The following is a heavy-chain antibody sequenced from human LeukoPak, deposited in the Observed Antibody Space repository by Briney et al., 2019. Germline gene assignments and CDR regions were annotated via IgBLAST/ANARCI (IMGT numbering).Heavy chain of an antibody. CDR3: ARGSGGIAAAGSDAFDI. CDR2: INHSGST. CDR1: GGSFSGYY. Sequence: SETLSLTCAVYGGSFSGYYWSWIRQPPGKGLEWIGEINHSGSTNYNPSLKSRVTISVDTSKNQFSLKLSSVTAADTAVYYCARGSGGIAAAGSDAFDIWGQGTMVTVSS. D-gene: IGHD6-13*01. J-gene: IGHJ3*02. V-gene: IGHV4-34*01.